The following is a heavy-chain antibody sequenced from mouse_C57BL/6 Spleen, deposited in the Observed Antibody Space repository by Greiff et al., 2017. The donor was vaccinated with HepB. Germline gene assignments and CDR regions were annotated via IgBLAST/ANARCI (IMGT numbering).Heavy chain of an antibody. CDR2: INPYNGGT. Sequence: EVQLQQSGPVLVKPGASVKMSCKASGYTFTDYYMNWVKQSHGKSLEWIGVINPYNGGTSYNQKFKGKATLTVDKSSSTAYMELNSLTSEDSAVYYCAVYYGYEAWFAYWGQGTLVTVSA. CDR3: AVYYGYEAWFAY. J-gene: IGHJ3*01. D-gene: IGHD2-2*01. V-gene: IGHV1-19*01. CDR1: GYTFTDYY.